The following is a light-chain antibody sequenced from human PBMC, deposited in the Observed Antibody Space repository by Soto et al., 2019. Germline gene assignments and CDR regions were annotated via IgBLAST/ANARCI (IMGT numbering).Light chain of an antibody. CDR3: QQGNSFL. J-gene: IGKJ4*01. Sequence: DIQMTQSPSSVSASVGDRVTITCRASESISTWFAWYQQKPGKAPKLLIYGASSLQSGVPSRFRGSGSARDFTLTITSLQPEHIATYYCQQGNSFLFGGGTKVEIK. V-gene: IGKV1D-12*01. CDR2: GAS. CDR1: ESISTW.